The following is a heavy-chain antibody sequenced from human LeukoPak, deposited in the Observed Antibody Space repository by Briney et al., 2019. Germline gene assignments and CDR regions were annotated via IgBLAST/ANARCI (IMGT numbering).Heavy chain of an antibody. J-gene: IGHJ4*02. V-gene: IGHV3-53*01. Sequence: PGGSLRLSCAASGFTVSSNYMSWVRQAPGKGLEWVSVIYSGGSTYYADSVKGRFTISRDNAKNSLYLQMNSLRAEDTAVYYCARDRQIAYWGQGTLVTVSS. CDR1: GFTVSSNY. CDR2: IYSGGST. CDR3: ARDRQIAY.